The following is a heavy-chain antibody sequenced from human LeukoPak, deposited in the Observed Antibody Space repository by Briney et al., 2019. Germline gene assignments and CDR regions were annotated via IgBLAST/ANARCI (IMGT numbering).Heavy chain of an antibody. D-gene: IGHD6-13*01. J-gene: IGHJ6*03. V-gene: IGHV4-59*01. CDR1: GGSISSSY. Sequence: SETLSLTCTVSGGSISSSYWSWIRQSPGKGLEWIGYIYYSGSTHYNPSLKSRVTISVDTSKNQFSLKVISVTAADTAVYYCARVVAAAGTAYYYMDVWGKGTTVTISS. CDR2: IYYSGST. CDR3: ARVVAAAGTAYYYMDV.